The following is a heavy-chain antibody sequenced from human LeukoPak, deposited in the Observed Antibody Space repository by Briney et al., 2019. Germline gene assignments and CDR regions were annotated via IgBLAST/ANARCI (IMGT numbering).Heavy chain of an antibody. J-gene: IGHJ6*03. CDR1: GYAISNAYY. Sequence: PSETLSLTCAVSGYAISNAYYWVWIRQPPGKGLEWSGSIYHNGYTYYNPSLTSRVAISLDTSKNQFSLRLTSVTAADTAVFYCARGITISRNYYYYMDVWGTGTTVTVSS. CDR2: IYHNGYT. D-gene: IGHD3-10*01. CDR3: ARGITISRNYYYYMDV. V-gene: IGHV4-38-2*01.